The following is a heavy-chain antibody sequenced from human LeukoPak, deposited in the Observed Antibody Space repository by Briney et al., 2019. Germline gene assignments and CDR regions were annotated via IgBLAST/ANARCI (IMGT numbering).Heavy chain of an antibody. D-gene: IGHD5-18*01. V-gene: IGHV3-23*01. CDR1: GFIFTNYA. CDR2: ITGNGDAA. CDR3: EKDLTAMTNFDS. J-gene: IGHJ4*02. Sequence: TGGSLRLSCAASGFIFTNYAMSWVRQAPGKGLEWVSTITGNGDAAYYADSVKGRFTISRDNSRYTLYLQMNSLRADDTAAYYCEKDLTAMTNFDSWGQGTLVTVSS.